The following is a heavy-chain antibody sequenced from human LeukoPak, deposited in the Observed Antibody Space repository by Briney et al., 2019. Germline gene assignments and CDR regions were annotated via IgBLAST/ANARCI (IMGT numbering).Heavy chain of an antibody. Sequence: SVKVSCKASGGIFSSYAISWVRQAPGQGLEWMGGIIPIFGTANYAQKFQGRVTITTDESTSTAYMELSSLRSEDTAVYYCARDRVARNDYGDPENWFDPWGQGTLVTVSS. CDR2: IIPIFGTA. CDR3: ARDRVARNDYGDPENWFDP. V-gene: IGHV1-69*05. D-gene: IGHD4-17*01. CDR1: GGIFSSYA. J-gene: IGHJ5*02.